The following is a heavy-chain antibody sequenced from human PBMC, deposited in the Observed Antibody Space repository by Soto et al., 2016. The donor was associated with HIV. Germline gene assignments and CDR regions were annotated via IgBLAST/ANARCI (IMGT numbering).Heavy chain of an antibody. CDR2: VYDSENT. Sequence: QVQLQESGPRLVKPPETLSLVCGVYGASITFYHWNWIRQPAGKGLEWIGRVYDSENTNYNPSLKSRVTISVDESKNEISLKLKSVTAADTAVYYCAREAPYSSGWYRILDYWGQGTLVTVSS. CDR3: AREAPYSSGWYRILDY. CDR1: GASITFYH. D-gene: IGHD6-19*01. V-gene: IGHV4-4*07. J-gene: IGHJ4*02.